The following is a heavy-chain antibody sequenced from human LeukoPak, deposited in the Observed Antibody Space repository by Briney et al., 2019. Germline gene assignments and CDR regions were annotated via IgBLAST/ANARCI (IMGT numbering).Heavy chain of an antibody. Sequence: WASVKVSCKASGGTFSSYAISWVRQAPGQGLEWMGGIIPIFGTANYAQKFQGRVTITADKSTSTAYMELSSLRSEDTAVYYCARPANLYYASDAFDIWGQGTMVTVSS. D-gene: IGHD3-16*01. CDR1: GGTFSSYA. CDR3: ARPANLYYASDAFDI. V-gene: IGHV1-69*06. CDR2: IIPIFGTA. J-gene: IGHJ3*02.